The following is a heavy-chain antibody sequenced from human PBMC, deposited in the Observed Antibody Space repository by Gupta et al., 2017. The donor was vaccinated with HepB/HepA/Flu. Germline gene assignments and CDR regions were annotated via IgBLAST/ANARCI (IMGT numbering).Heavy chain of an antibody. Sequence: QVQLQESGPGLVKPSQTLSLTCTVSGGSISSGDYYWSWIRQPPGKGLEWIGYIYYSGSTYYNPSLKSRVTISVDTSKNQFSLKLSSVTAADTAVYYCARVHDPGYYDSSGYLVGAFDIWGQGTMVTVSS. J-gene: IGHJ3*02. D-gene: IGHD3-22*01. CDR2: IYYSGST. CDR1: GGSISSGDYY. CDR3: ARVHDPGYYDSSGYLVGAFDI. V-gene: IGHV4-30-4*01.